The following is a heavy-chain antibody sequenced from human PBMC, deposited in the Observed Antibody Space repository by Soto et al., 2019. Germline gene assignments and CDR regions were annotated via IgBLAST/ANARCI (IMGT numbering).Heavy chain of an antibody. V-gene: IGHV3-30*18. CDR3: AKVESDFWSGYYISFYYGMDV. CDR2: ISYDGSNK. Sequence: ESGGGVVQPGRSLRLSCAASGFTFSSYGMHWVRQAPGKGLEWVAVISYDGSNKYYADSVKGRFTISRDNSKNTLYLQMNSLRAEDTAVYYCAKVESDFWSGYYISFYYGMDVWGQGTTVTVSS. J-gene: IGHJ6*02. D-gene: IGHD3-3*01. CDR1: GFTFSSYG.